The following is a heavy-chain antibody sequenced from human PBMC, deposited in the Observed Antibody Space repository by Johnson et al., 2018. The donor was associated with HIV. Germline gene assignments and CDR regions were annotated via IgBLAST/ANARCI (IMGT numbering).Heavy chain of an antibody. Sequence: VQLVESGGGVVQPGRSLRLSCAASGFTVSTYAMSWVRQAPGKGLEWVSGNSGGGGSTYYADAVKGRFTITGDNSKNTLYLQMNRLRAEDTAVYYCAREAWGFGERVDAFDIWGQGTMVTVSS. CDR1: GFTVSTYA. J-gene: IGHJ3*02. CDR2: NSGGGGST. V-gene: IGHV3-23*04. CDR3: AREAWGFGERVDAFDI. D-gene: IGHD3-10*01.